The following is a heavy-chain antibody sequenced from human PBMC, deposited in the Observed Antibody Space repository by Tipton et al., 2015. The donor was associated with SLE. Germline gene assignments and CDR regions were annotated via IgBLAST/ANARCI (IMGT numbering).Heavy chain of an antibody. Sequence: TLSLTCTVSGGSISSGDYYWSWIRQPPGKGLEWIGYIYYSGSTYYNPSLKSRVTISVDTSKNQFSLKLSSVTAADTAVYYCARGPHDFWSGYSYYFDYWGQGTLVTVSS. D-gene: IGHD3-3*01. CDR1: GGSISSGDYY. V-gene: IGHV4-30-4*01. J-gene: IGHJ4*02. CDR3: ARGPHDFWSGYSYYFDY. CDR2: IYYSGST.